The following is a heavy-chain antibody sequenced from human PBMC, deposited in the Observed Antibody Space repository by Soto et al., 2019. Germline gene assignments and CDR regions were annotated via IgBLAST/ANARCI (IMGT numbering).Heavy chain of an antibody. CDR3: ARDGSRGYDFDY. V-gene: IGHV1-2*02. J-gene: IGHJ4*02. CDR2: INPNRGGT. CDR1: GYTFTGYY. D-gene: IGHD5-12*01. Sequence: QVQLVQSGAEVKKPGASVKVSCKASGYTFTGYYMHWVRQAPGQGLEWMGWINPNRGGTNYAQKFQGRVTMTRDTSISTAYLELSRLRSDDTAVYYCARDGSRGYDFDYWGQGTLVTVSS.